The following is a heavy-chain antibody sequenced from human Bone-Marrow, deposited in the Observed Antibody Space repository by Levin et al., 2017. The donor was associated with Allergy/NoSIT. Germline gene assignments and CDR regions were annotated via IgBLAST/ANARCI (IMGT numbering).Heavy chain of an antibody. Sequence: SETLSLTCSVSGDSMSSTNYYWGWIRQPPGTGLEWIGTIYSAANTYYNTSLKSRVTVTLDTSKSEFSLNLRSMTAADTAVYYFATPGAGFFDWNQDPGHFFDFWGQGILVTVSS. J-gene: IGHJ4*02. CDR1: GDSMSSTNYY. CDR3: ATPGAGFFDWNQDPGHFFDF. V-gene: IGHV4-39*01. CDR2: IYSAANT. D-gene: IGHD3-9*01.